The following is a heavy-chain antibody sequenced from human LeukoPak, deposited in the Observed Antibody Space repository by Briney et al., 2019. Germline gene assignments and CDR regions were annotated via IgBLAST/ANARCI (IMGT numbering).Heavy chain of an antibody. Sequence: SETLSLTCTVSGGSVGSAGYYWNWIRQPPGGGLEWIGYIYYIRNTNYNPSLKSRVTMSLDPSKNQFSLLLDSVTAADTAVYYCARTQSQSGSYRYYFGYWGQGTLVTVSS. CDR2: IYYIRNT. V-gene: IGHV4-61*08. D-gene: IGHD1-26*01. CDR1: GGSVGSAGYY. J-gene: IGHJ4*02. CDR3: ARTQSQSGSYRYYFGY.